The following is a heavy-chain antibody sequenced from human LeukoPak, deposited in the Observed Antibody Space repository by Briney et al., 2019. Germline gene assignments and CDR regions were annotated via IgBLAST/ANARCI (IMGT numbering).Heavy chain of an antibody. CDR1: GYTFTGYY. V-gene: IGHV1-2*02. D-gene: IGHD3-10*01. Sequence: ASVRVSCKASGYTFTGYYMHWVRQAPGQGLEWMGRINPNSGGTNYAQKFQGRVTMTRDTSISTAYMELTRLRSDDTAVYYCACELSNGEDFDYWGQGTLVTVSS. CDR2: INPNSGGT. J-gene: IGHJ4*02. CDR3: ACELSNGEDFDY.